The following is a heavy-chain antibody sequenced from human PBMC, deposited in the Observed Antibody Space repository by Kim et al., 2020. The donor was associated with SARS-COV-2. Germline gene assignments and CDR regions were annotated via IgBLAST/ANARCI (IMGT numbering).Heavy chain of an antibody. D-gene: IGHD2-2*01. V-gene: IGHV3-30*02. CDR3: AKDLGASTSCPEFDY. J-gene: IGHJ4*02. Sequence: DSVKGRFTISRDNSKNTLYLQMNSLRAEDTAVYYCAKDLGASTSCPEFDYWGQGTLVTVSS.